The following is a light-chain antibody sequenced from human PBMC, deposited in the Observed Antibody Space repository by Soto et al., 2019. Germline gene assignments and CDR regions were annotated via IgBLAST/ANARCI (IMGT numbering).Light chain of an antibody. Sequence: QSALTQPPSASGSPGQSVTISCTGTSSDIGGYNYVSWYQQPPGKAPKLMIYEVTKRPSGVPDRFSGSKSGNTASLTVSGLQAEDEADYYCTSFAGNFNVVFGGGTKVTVL. CDR1: SSDIGGYNY. V-gene: IGLV2-8*01. CDR3: TSFAGNFNVV. J-gene: IGLJ2*01. CDR2: EVT.